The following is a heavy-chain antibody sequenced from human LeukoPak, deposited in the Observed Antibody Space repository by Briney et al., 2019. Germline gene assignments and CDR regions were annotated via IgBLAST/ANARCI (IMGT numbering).Heavy chain of an antibody. CDR2: IYNIGST. Sequence: SETLSLTCAVYGGSFSGYYWSWIRQPPGKGLEWIGYIYNIGSTIYNPSLQSRVTMSVDTSRNQLSLKLTSVTAADTAVYFCATGRDAYKTGYWGQGTLVTVSS. CDR3: ATGRDAYKTGY. J-gene: IGHJ4*02. CDR1: GGSFSGYY. V-gene: IGHV4-34*11. D-gene: IGHD5-24*01.